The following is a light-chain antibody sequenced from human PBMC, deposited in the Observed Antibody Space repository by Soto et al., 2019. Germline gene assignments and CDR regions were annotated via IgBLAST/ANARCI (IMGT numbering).Light chain of an antibody. CDR1: QSVNSNY. J-gene: IGKJ1*01. CDR2: GAS. V-gene: IGKV3-20*01. Sequence: EIVLTQSPGTLSLSPGERATLSCRASQSVNSNYLVWYQQKPGQAPRLLIYGASSRATGIPDRFSGSGSGTDFTLTISRLEPEDFAVYYCQQYDISWTFGQGPKVDIK. CDR3: QQYDISWT.